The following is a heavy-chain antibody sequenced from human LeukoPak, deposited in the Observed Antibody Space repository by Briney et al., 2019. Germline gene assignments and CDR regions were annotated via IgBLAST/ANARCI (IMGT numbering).Heavy chain of an antibody. D-gene: IGHD4-17*01. Sequence: GGSLRLSCEASALTLSSYWMSWVRQAPGTGLEWVANIKQDGSEKYYVDSVEVRFTIYRDNAKNSLSLQMNSLRAEDTAVYYCAREGYGPLDFWGQGTLVTVSS. J-gene: IGHJ4*02. CDR1: ALTLSSYW. CDR2: IKQDGSEK. CDR3: AREGYGPLDF. V-gene: IGHV3-7*01.